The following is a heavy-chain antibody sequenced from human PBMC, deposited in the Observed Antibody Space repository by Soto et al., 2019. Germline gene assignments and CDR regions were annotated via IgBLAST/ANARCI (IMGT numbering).Heavy chain of an antibody. D-gene: IGHD3-22*01. CDR1: GGSISSGDYY. V-gene: IGHV4-30-4*01. CDR3: ARDSYYFDTSDYYCLDF. J-gene: IGHJ4*02. Sequence: PSETLSLTCTVSGGSISSGDYYWSWIRQPPGKGLEWIGYIYYSGSTYYNPSLKSRVTISVDTSKTHFSLKLSSVTAADTAVYYCARDSYYFDTSDYYCLDFWGQGALVTVSS. CDR2: IYYSGST.